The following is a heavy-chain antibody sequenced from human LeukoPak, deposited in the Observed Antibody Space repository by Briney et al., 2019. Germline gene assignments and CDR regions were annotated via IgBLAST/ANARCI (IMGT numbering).Heavy chain of an antibody. CDR2: INHSGST. CDR1: GGSFSGYY. J-gene: IGHJ4*02. V-gene: IGHV4-34*01. CDR3: ARLRHFDY. Sequence: PSETLSLTCAVYGGSFSGYYWSWIRQPPGKGLEWIGEINHSGSTNYNPSLKSRVTISVDTSKNQFSLKLSSVTAADTAVYYCARLRHFDYWGQGTLVTVPS.